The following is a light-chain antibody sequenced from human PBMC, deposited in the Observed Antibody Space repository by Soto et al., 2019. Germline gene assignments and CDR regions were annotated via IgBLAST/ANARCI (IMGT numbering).Light chain of an antibody. CDR1: SSDVGTYNL. J-gene: IGLJ1*01. CDR2: EDS. CDR3: CSYAVSTSYV. V-gene: IGLV2-23*01. Sequence: QSALAQPASVSGSPGQSITISCTGTSSDVGTYNLVSWYQQHPGKAPKLMIYEDSKRPSGVSNRFSGSKSGNTASLTISGLQAEDEADYYCCSYAVSTSYVFGTGTKVTXL.